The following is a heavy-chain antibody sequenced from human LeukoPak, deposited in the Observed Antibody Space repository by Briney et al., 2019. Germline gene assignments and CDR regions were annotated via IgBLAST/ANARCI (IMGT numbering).Heavy chain of an antibody. V-gene: IGHV3-33*06. D-gene: IGHD1-26*01. CDR3: AKDVGATEGLVLDY. CDR2: IWYDGTNK. J-gene: IGHJ4*02. Sequence: GGSLRLSCAASGFTFTSYDMHWVRQAPGKGLQWVAVIWYDGTNKKYADSVKGRFTISRDNSKNMVYLQMNSLRVEDSALYYCAKDVGATEGLVLDYWGQGALVTVSS. CDR1: GFTFTSYD.